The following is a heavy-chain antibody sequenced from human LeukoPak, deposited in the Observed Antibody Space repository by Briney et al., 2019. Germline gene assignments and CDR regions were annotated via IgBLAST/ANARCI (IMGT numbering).Heavy chain of an antibody. J-gene: IGHJ4*02. CDR3: AISIAVNNLFDY. V-gene: IGHV3-23*01. CDR2: ISGSGGST. Sequence: PGGSLRLSCAASGFTFSSYAMSWVRQAPGKGLEWVSAISGSGGSTYYADSVKGRFTISRDNSKNTLYLQMNSLRAEDTAVYYCAISIAVNNLFDYWGQGTLVTVSS. D-gene: IGHD6-19*01. CDR1: GFTFSSYA.